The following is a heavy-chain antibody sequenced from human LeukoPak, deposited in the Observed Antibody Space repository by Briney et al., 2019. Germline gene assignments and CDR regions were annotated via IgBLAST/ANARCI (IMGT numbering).Heavy chain of an antibody. CDR3: ARDYTSMMVSQGGWFDP. CDR1: GGTFSSYA. V-gene: IGHV1-69*04. D-gene: IGHD2-8*01. CDR2: IIPILGIA. J-gene: IGHJ5*02. Sequence: SVKVSCKASGGTFSSYAISWVRQAPGQGLEWMGRIIPILGIANYAQKFQGRVTITADKSTSTAYMELSSLRSEDTAVYYCARDYTSMMVSQGGWFDPWGQGTLVTVSS.